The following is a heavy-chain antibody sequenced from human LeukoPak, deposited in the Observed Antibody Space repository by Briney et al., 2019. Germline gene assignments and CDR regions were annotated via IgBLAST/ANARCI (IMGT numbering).Heavy chain of an antibody. CDR1: VGTFSSYA. V-gene: IGHV1-69*06. D-gene: IGHD2-2*02. CDR3: ARGYCSSTSCYSFDP. J-gene: IGHJ5*02. CDR2: IIPIFGTA. Sequence: SVKVSCKASVGTFSSYAISWVRQAPGQGLEWMGGIIPIFGTANYAQKFQGRVTITADKSTSTAYMELSSLRSEDTAVYYCARGYCSSTSCYSFDPWGQGTLVTVSS.